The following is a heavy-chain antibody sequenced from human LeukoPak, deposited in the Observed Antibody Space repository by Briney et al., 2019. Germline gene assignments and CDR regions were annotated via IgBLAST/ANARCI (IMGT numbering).Heavy chain of an antibody. V-gene: IGHV1-46*01. J-gene: IGHJ4*02. Sequence: ASVKVSCKASGYTLTSYYMRWVRQAPGQGLEWVGIINPRGGSISYAEKLQGRVTMTRDTSTSTVYMELSSLRSEGTAVYYCARGDNSSPDFDYWGQGTLVTVSS. D-gene: IGHD6-6*01. CDR3: ARGDNSSPDFDY. CDR1: GYTLTSYY. CDR2: INPRGGSI.